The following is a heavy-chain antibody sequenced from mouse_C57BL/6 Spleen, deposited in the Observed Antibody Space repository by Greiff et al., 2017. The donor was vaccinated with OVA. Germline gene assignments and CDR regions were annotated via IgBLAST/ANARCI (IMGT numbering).Heavy chain of an antibody. CDR2: INPNNGGT. Sequence: EVQLQQSGPELVKPGASVKISCKASGYTFTDYYMNWVKQSHGKSLEWIGDINPNNGGTSYNQKFKGKATLTVDKSSSTAYMELRSLTSEDSAVYYCARRAYYGSSYWYFDVWGTGTTVTVSS. D-gene: IGHD1-1*01. CDR3: ARRAYYGSSYWYFDV. V-gene: IGHV1-26*01. J-gene: IGHJ1*03. CDR1: GYTFTDYY.